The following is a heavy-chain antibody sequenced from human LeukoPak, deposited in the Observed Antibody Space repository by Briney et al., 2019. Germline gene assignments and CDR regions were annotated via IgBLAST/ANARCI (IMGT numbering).Heavy chain of an antibody. CDR2: ISAGGGST. J-gene: IGHJ4*02. CDR3: ARDVDFVVRNFDY. D-gene: IGHD2-21*01. Sequence: GGSLRLSCAASGFTFSSYAMSWVRQAPGKGLEWVSGISAGGGSTYYADSVKGRFTISRDNSKNTLYLQMNSLRAEDTAVYYCARDVDFVVRNFDYWGQGTLVTVSS. CDR1: GFTFSSYA. V-gene: IGHV3-23*01.